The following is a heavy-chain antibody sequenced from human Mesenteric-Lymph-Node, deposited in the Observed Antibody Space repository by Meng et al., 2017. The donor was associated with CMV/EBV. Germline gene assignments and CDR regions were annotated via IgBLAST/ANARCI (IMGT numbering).Heavy chain of an antibody. J-gene: IGHJ4*02. D-gene: IGHD2-2*02. V-gene: IGHV4-39*01. CDR1: VGYINRNDYY. Sequence: TVYVGYINRNDYYWGWLRQPPGKGLEWIGTIYYSGPTYYNPSLKSRVTISVDTSKDQFSLKLNSVTAADTAVYYCASPCSSTSCYNTHWGLGTLVTVSS. CDR2: IYYSGPT. CDR3: ASPCSSTSCYNTH.